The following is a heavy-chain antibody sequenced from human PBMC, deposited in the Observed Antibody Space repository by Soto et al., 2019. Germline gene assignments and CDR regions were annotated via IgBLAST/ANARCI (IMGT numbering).Heavy chain of an antibody. CDR3: TRARIVVVPAAMGDWFDP. D-gene: IGHD2-2*01. CDR1: GFTFGDYA. J-gene: IGHJ5*02. V-gene: IGHV3-49*03. CDR2: IRSKAYGGTT. Sequence: GGSLRLSCTASGFTFGDYAMSWFRQAPGKGLEWVGFIRSKAYGGTTEYAASVKGRFTISRDDSKSIAYLQMNSLKTEDTAVYYCTRARIVVVPAAMGDWFDPWGQGTLVTVSS.